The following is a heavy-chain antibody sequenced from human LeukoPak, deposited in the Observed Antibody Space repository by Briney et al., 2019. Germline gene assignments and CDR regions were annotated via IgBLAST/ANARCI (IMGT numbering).Heavy chain of an antibody. CDR1: GYTFTSYG. D-gene: IGHD5-12*01. Sequence: GASVKVSCKASGYTFTSYGISWVRQAPGQGLEWMGWISAYNGNTNYAQKLQGRVTMTTDTSTSTAYMELSRLRSDDTAVYYCARCWGYSGYDDFDYWGQGTLVTVSS. J-gene: IGHJ4*02. CDR3: ARCWGYSGYDDFDY. V-gene: IGHV1-18*01. CDR2: ISAYNGNT.